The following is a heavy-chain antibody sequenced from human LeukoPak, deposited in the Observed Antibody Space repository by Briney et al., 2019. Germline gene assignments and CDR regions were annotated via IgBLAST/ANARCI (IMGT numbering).Heavy chain of an antibody. V-gene: IGHV3-23*01. CDR2: ISGSGGST. CDR3: AKVGGGYYYMDV. Sequence: GGSLRLSCAASGLTFSSYAMSWVRQAPGKGLEWVSGISGSGGSTYYADSVKGRFTISRDNSKNTLYLQMNSLRAEDTAVYYCAKVGGGYYYMDVWGKGTTVTVSS. D-gene: IGHD2-15*01. CDR1: GLTFSSYA. J-gene: IGHJ6*03.